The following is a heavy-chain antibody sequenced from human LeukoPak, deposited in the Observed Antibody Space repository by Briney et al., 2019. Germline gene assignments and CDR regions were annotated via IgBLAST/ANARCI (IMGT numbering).Heavy chain of an antibody. D-gene: IGHD4-17*01. Sequence: GGSLRLSCTASGFTFSTYTMNWVRQAPGKGLEWVSSISSSSYYIYYADSVKGRFTISRDNSKNTLFLEMNSLRAEDTSVYYCAKDGPYGNHEIDYWGQGTLVTVSS. J-gene: IGHJ4*02. CDR1: GFTFSTYT. V-gene: IGHV3-21*01. CDR2: ISSSSYYI. CDR3: AKDGPYGNHEIDY.